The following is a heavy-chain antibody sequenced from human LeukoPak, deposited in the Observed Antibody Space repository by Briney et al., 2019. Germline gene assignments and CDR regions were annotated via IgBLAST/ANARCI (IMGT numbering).Heavy chain of an antibody. CDR1: GVSIITYY. V-gene: IGHV4-59*01. CDR3: ARAQTISSFYFDC. D-gene: IGHD4/OR15-4a*01. CDR2: LYSSGTT. J-gene: IGHJ4*02. Sequence: SETLSLTCSVSGVSIITYYWSWIRQPPGKGLEWLGYLYSSGTTNYNPSLRSRLTISADTSKNQFSLKLNSVTAADTAVYYCARAQTISSFYFDCWGQGILVAVSS.